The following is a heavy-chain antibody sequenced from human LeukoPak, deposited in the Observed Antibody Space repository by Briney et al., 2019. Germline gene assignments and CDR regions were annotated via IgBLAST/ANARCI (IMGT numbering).Heavy chain of an antibody. CDR1: GFTFDDYA. J-gene: IGHJ3*02. Sequence: GGSLRLSCAASGFTFDDYAMHWVRQAPGKGLEWVSGIGWNSGSIGYADSVKGRFTISRDNAKNSLYLQMNSLRAEDMALYYCAKAVRPPVAGSSAFDIWGQGTMVTVSS. CDR2: IGWNSGSI. V-gene: IGHV3-9*03. D-gene: IGHD6-19*01. CDR3: AKAVRPPVAGSSAFDI.